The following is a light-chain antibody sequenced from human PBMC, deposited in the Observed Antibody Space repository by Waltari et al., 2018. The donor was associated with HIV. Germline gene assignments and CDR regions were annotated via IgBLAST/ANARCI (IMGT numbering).Light chain of an antibody. CDR2: GAS. CDR3: QQYNNWPPLT. J-gene: IGKJ4*01. CDR1: QSVSSN. V-gene: IGKV3-15*01. Sequence: EIVMTQSPGTLSVSPGERAPLSCRASQSVSSNLAWYQQKPGQAPRLLIYGASTRATGVPARFSGSGSGTEFTLTISSLQSEDFAVYYCQQYNNWPPLTFGGGTKVEIK.